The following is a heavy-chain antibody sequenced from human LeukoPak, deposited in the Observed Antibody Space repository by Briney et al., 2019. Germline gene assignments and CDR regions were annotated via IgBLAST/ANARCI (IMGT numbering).Heavy chain of an antibody. CDR1: GGSISSGSYY. CDR2: IYTSGST. D-gene: IGHD1-26*01. CDR3: ARDTSGSYYVWFDP. Sequence: SETLSLTCTVSGGSISSGSYYWSWIRQPAGKRLEWIGRIYTSGSTNYNPSLKSRVTISVDTSKNQFSLKLSSVTAADTAVYYCARDTSGSYYVWFDPWGQGTLVTVSS. V-gene: IGHV4-61*02. J-gene: IGHJ5*02.